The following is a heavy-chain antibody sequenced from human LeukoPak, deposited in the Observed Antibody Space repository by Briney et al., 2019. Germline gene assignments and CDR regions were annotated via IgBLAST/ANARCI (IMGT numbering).Heavy chain of an antibody. CDR2: ISGYNGNT. J-gene: IGHJ3*02. CDR3: ATHQNYYDSSGYYHAFDI. CDR1: GYTFTNYG. D-gene: IGHD3-22*01. Sequence: ASVKVSCKASGYTFTNYGITWVRQAPGQGLEWMGWISGYNGNTNYAQKLQGRVTMTTDTSTSTAYMELRSLRSDDTAVYYCATHQNYYDSSGYYHAFDIWGQGTMVTVSS. V-gene: IGHV1-18*01.